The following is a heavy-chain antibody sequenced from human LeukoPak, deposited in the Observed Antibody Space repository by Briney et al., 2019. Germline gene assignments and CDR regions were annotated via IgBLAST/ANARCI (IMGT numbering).Heavy chain of an antibody. D-gene: IGHD3-10*01. CDR1: GFTFSSYS. CDR2: ISVSKSDI. V-gene: IGHV3-21*04. CDR3: AKGYGSGSFDY. Sequence: GGSLRLSCAASGFTFSSYSMNWIRQAPGRGLEWVSSISVSKSDIYYADSVKGRFTISRDNAKNSLYLQMNSLRAEDTALYYCAKGYGSGSFDYWGQGTLVTVSS. J-gene: IGHJ4*02.